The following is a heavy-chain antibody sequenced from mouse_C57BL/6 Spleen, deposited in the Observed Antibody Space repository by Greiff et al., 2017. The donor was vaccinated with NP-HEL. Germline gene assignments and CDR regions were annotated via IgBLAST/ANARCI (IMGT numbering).Heavy chain of an antibody. J-gene: IGHJ2*01. CDR2: IDPSDSYT. CDR1: GYTFTSYW. D-gene: IGHD1-3*01. CDR3: ARLSGYYFDY. V-gene: IGHV1-69*01. Sequence: QVQLQQPGAELVMPGASVKLSCKASGYTFTSYWMHWVKQRPGQGLEWIGEIDPSDSYTNYNQKFKGKSTLTVDKSSSTAYMQLSSLTSEDSAVYYWARLSGYYFDYWGQGTTLTVSS.